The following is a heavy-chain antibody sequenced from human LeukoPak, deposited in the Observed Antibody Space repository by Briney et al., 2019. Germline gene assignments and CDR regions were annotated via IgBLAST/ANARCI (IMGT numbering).Heavy chain of an antibody. CDR1: GFTFSDYY. D-gene: IGHD3-22*01. V-gene: IGHV3-11*01. CDR3: ARDHYYDSSGYHIDY. Sequence: PGGSLRLSCAASGFTFSDYYMSWIRQAPGKGLEWVSYINSSGSAIYYADSVKGRFTISRDNAKNSLYLQMNSLRAEDTAVYYCARDHYYDSSGYHIDYWGQGTLVTVSS. J-gene: IGHJ4*02. CDR2: INSSGSAI.